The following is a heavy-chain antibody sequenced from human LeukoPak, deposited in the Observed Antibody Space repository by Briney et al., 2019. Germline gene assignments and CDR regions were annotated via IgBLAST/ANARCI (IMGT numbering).Heavy chain of an antibody. Sequence: GASVKVSCKASGYTFTSYGISWVRQAPGQGLEWMGWISAYNGNTNYAQKLQGRVTMTTDTSTSTAYMELRSLRSDDTAVYYCARAKSGYDFWSGYPLGTAGYYYYYMDVWGKGTTVTVSS. V-gene: IGHV1-18*01. CDR1: GYTFTSYG. CDR2: ISAYNGNT. D-gene: IGHD3-3*01. J-gene: IGHJ6*03. CDR3: ARAKSGYDFWSGYPLGTAGYYYYYMDV.